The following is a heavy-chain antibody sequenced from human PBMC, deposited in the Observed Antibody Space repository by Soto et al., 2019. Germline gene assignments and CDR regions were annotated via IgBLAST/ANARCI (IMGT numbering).Heavy chain of an antibody. CDR3: ARQRPDRARLDP. V-gene: IGHV4-30-4*01. CDR1: GGSISSGDYY. CDR2: IYHSGST. J-gene: IGHJ5*02. D-gene: IGHD6-25*01. Sequence: PSETLSLTCTVSGGSISSGDYYRRWIRPPPGKGLEWIGYIYHSGSTYYNPSLKSRVTISVDTSKNQFSLKLSSVTAADTAVYYCARQRPDRARLDPRGQGTLVPVSS.